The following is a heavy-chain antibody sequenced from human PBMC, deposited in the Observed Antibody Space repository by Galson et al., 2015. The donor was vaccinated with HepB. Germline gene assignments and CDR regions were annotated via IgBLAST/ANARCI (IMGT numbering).Heavy chain of an antibody. J-gene: IGHJ4*02. V-gene: IGHV3-23*01. CDR1: GFTFSSYV. Sequence: SLRLSCAASGFTFSSYVMRWVRQAPGKGLEWVSAISGSGGSTYYADSVKGRFTISRDNSKNTLYLQMSSLRAEDTAVYYCAKDFTDSSSSFFDCWGQGTLVTGPS. D-gene: IGHD6-6*01. CDR2: ISGSGGST. CDR3: AKDFTDSSSSFFDC.